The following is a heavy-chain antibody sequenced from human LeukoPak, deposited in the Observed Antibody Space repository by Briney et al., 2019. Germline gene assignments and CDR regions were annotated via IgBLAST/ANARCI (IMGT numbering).Heavy chain of an antibody. V-gene: IGHV4-30-2*01. CDR1: GGSISSGGYY. D-gene: IGHD3-10*01. CDR2: IYHSGST. Sequence: PSETLSLTCTVSGGSISSGGYYWSWIRQPPGKGLEWIGYIYHSGSTYYNPSLKSRVTISVDRSKNQFSLKLSSVTAADTAVYYCASVYYYGSGSPFWGQGTLVTVSS. J-gene: IGHJ4*02. CDR3: ASVYYYGSGSPF.